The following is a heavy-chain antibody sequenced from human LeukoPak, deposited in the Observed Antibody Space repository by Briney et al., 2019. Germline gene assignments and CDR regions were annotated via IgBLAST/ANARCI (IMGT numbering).Heavy chain of an antibody. D-gene: IGHD2-2*01. CDR2: IIPIFGTA. CDR1: GGTFSSYA. J-gene: IGHJ3*02. CDR3: ARGPHVYQLLPPSFDI. V-gene: IGHV1-69*05. Sequence: SVKVSCKASGGTFSSYAISWVRQAPGQGLEWMGGIIPIFGTANYAQKFQGRVTITTDESTSTAYMELSSLRSEDTAVYYCARGPHVYQLLPPSFDIWGQGTMVTVSS.